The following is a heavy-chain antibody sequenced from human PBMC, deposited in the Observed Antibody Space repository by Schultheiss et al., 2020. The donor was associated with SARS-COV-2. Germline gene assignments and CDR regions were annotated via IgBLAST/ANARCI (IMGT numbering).Heavy chain of an antibody. J-gene: IGHJ6*03. Sequence: SETLSLTCTVSGGSISSYYWSWIRQPAGKGLEWIGEINHSGSTNYNPSLKSRVTISVDTSKNQFSLKLSSVTAADTAVYYSARSLRGYSDYYYYYMDVWGKGTTVTV. V-gene: IGHV4-59*12. D-gene: IGHD5-12*01. CDR3: ARSLRGYSDYYYYYMDV. CDR2: INHSGST. CDR1: GGSISSYY.